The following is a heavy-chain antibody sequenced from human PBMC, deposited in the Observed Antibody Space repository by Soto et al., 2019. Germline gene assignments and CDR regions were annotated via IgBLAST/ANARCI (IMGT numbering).Heavy chain of an antibody. CDR2: ISYDGDNE. J-gene: IGHJ4*02. CDR1: GFTFSNYG. D-gene: IGHD2-2*01. V-gene: IGHV3-30*18. Sequence: QVQLVESGGGVVQPGRSLRLSCAASGFTFSNYGMHWVRQAPGKGLEWVAIISYDGDNEYYADSVRGRFTISRDNSKNXLXLXXCSLRHEDTAVYYCAKDGGPVYCNSPGCSAKHFDYWGQGTLVTVSS. CDR3: AKDGGPVYCNSPGCSAKHFDY.